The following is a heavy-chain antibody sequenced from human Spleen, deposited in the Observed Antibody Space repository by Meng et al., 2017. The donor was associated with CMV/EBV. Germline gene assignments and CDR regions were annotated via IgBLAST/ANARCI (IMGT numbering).Heavy chain of an antibody. V-gene: IGHV4-59*01. D-gene: IGHD3-10*01. CDR3: ARGQAFGYYFDY. CDR2: MFYGGST. J-gene: IGHJ4*02. Sequence: GSLSLTCTVSGGSISDYYWSWIRQSPGKGLEWIGYMFYGGSTNYNPSLKSRATISVDASKRQSSLRLNSVAAADTAVYFCARGQAFGYYFDYWGQGRLVTVSS. CDR1: GGSISDYY.